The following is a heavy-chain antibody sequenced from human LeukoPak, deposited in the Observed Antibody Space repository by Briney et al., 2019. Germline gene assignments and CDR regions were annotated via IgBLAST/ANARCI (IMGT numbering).Heavy chain of an antibody. J-gene: IGHJ5*02. Sequence: GGSLRLSCAASGFTFSSYGMHWVRQAPGRGLEWVALISYDGSSTYYADSVKGRFTISRDNSKNTLYLQMNSLRAEDTAVYHCANPGAGYYSPGDHNWFDPWGQGTLVTVSS. V-gene: IGHV3-30*18. CDR1: GFTFSSYG. CDR2: ISYDGSST. CDR3: ANPGAGYYSPGDHNWFDP. D-gene: IGHD3-22*01.